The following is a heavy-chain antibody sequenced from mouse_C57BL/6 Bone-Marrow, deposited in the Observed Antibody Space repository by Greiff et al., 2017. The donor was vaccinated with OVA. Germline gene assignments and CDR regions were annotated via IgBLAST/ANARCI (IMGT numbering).Heavy chain of an antibody. V-gene: IGHV5-15*01. D-gene: IGHD1-1*01. J-gene: IGHJ1*03. CDR2: ISNLAYSI. CDR3: ARGDYYGSSYWYFDV. CDR1: GFTFSDYG. Sequence: EVQLQESGGGLVQPGGSLKLSCAASGFTFSDYGMAWVRQAPRKGPEWVAFISNLAYSIYYADTVTGRFTISRENAKNTLYLEMSSLRSEDTAMYYCARGDYYGSSYWYFDVWGTGTTVTVSS.